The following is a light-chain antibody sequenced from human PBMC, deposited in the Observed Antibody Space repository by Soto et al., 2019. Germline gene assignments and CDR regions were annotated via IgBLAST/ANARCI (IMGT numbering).Light chain of an antibody. CDR1: SSDVGGYNY. J-gene: IGLJ1*01. CDR3: SSYTSSSTLDYV. Sequence: LTQPASVSGSPGQSITISCTGTSSDVGGYNYVSWYQQHPGKAPKLMIYEVSYRPSGVSNRFSGSKSGNTASLTITGLQAEDEADYYCSSYTSSSTLDYVFGTGTK. V-gene: IGLV2-14*01. CDR2: EVS.